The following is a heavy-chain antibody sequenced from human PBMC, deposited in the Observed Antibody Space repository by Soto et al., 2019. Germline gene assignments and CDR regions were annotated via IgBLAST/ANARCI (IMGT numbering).Heavy chain of an antibody. CDR3: ARDKGGYSSSSSRVIHYYYGMDV. V-gene: IGHV4-61*01. Sequence: KTSETLSLTCTVSGGSVSSGSYYWSWIRQPPGKGLEWIGYIYYSGSTNYNPSLKSRVTISVDTSKNQFSLKLSSVTAADTAVYYCARDKGGYSSSSSRVIHYYYGMDVWGQGTTVTVSS. J-gene: IGHJ6*02. D-gene: IGHD6-6*01. CDR1: GGSVSSGSYY. CDR2: IYYSGST.